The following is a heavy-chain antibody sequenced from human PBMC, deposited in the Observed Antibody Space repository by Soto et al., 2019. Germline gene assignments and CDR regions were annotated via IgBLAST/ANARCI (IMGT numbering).Heavy chain of an antibody. CDR1: GFTFRTYW. V-gene: IGHV3-7*05. J-gene: IGHJ6*02. CDR3: ARDGSTSWYSYDYHGMDV. Sequence: EVQLVESGGGLVQPGGSRRLSCGASGFTFRTYWLSWVRQVPGKGLEWVANINQDGSEKNYVDSVKGRFTISRDNAKNSLYLQMSSLRAEDTALYYCARDGSTSWYSYDYHGMDVWGQGTTVIVSS. CDR2: INQDGSEK. D-gene: IGHD5-18*01.